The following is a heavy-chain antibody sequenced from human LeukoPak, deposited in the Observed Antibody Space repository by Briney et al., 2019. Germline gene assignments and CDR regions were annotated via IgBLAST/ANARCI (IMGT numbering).Heavy chain of an antibody. CDR3: AKQTRYDSPAGGRGFDY. CDR1: GFTFSSYG. J-gene: IGHJ4*02. CDR2: IRYDGSNK. V-gene: IGHV3-30*02. D-gene: IGHD3-22*01. Sequence: GGSLRLSCAASGFTFSSYGMHWVRQAPGKGLEWVAFIRYDGSNKYYADSVKGRFTISRDNSKNTLFLEMSSLRAEDTAVYYCAKQTRYDSPAGGRGFDYWGQGTLVTVSS.